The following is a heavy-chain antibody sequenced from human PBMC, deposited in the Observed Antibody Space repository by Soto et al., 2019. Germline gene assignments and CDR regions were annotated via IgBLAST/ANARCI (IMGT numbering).Heavy chain of an antibody. CDR2: IYYSGST. CDR3: AGLIGAAGTIDY. J-gene: IGHJ4*02. CDR1: GGSISSRSYY. D-gene: IGHD6-13*01. V-gene: IGHV4-39*01. Sequence: SETLSLTCTVSGGSISSRSYYWGWARQHPGKGLEWIGSIYYSGSTYYNPSLKSRVIISVDMSKNQFPLKLSSVTVADTAVYYCAGLIGAAGTIDYWGRGTLVTVSS.